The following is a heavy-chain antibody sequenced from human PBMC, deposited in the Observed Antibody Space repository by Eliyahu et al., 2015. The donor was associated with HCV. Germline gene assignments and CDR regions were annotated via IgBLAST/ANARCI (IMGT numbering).Heavy chain of an antibody. CDR2: INHSGST. Sequence: QVQLQQWGAGLLKPSETLSLTCAVYGGSFSGYYWSWIRQPPGKGLEWIGEINHSGSTNYNPSLKSRVTISVDTSKNQFSLKLSSVTAADTAVYYCARGRLRPLYGMDVWGQGTTVTVSS. J-gene: IGHJ6*02. V-gene: IGHV4-34*01. CDR3: ARGRLRPLYGMDV. CDR1: GGSFSGYY. D-gene: IGHD3-16*01.